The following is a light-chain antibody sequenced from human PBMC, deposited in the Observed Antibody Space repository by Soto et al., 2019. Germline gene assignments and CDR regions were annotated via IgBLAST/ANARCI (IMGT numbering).Light chain of an antibody. CDR1: SSDVGGSNS. CDR2: EVT. J-gene: IGLJ2*01. CDR3: SSYGGSDDLV. Sequence: QSALTQPPSASGSPGQSVSISCTGTSSDVGGSNSVSWYQQHPGKAPKLILYEVTKRPSGVPDRFSGSKSGNTASLTVSGLQAEDEADYYCSSYGGSDDLVFGGGTQLTVL. V-gene: IGLV2-8*01.